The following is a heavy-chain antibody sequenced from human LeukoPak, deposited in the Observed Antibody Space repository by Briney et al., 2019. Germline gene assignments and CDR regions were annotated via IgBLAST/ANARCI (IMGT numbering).Heavy chain of an antibody. CDR1: GFSFSNYN. CDR3: TRDHVDVGGGHSRRGDY. J-gene: IGHJ4*02. Sequence: TGGSLRLSCTASGFSFSNYNMNWVRQAPGKGLEWISYISLSSSAKQYADSVKGRLTVSRDNAKNSLYLQMNSLRADDTAIYYCTRDHVDVGGGHSRRGDYWGQGTLVSVSS. V-gene: IGHV3-48*01. CDR2: ISLSSSAK. D-gene: IGHD2-21*01.